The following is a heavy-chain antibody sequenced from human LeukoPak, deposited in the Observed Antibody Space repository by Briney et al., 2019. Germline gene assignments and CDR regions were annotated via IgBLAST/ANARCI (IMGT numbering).Heavy chain of an antibody. CDR2: INHSGST. Sequence: SETLSLTCAVYGGSFSGYYWSWIRQPPGKGLEWIGEINHSGSTNYNPSLKSRVTMSVDTSKNQFSLKLSSATAADTAVYYCAANGYYYDSSGPRFDPWGQGTLVTVSS. CDR3: AANGYYYDSSGPRFDP. J-gene: IGHJ5*02. CDR1: GGSFSGYY. V-gene: IGHV4-34*01. D-gene: IGHD3-22*01.